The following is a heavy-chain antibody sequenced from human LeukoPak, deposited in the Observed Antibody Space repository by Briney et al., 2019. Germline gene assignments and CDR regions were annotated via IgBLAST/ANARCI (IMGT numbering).Heavy chain of an antibody. CDR2: IWYDGSNK. Sequence: GRSLRLSCAASGSTFSSYGMHWVRQAPGKGLEWVAVIWYDGSNKYYADSVKGRFTISRDNSKNTLYLQMNSLRAEDTAVYYCARDRKMATPRSGLGYWGQGTLVTVSS. V-gene: IGHV3-33*01. CDR3: ARDRKMATPRSGLGY. J-gene: IGHJ4*02. D-gene: IGHD5-24*01. CDR1: GSTFSSYG.